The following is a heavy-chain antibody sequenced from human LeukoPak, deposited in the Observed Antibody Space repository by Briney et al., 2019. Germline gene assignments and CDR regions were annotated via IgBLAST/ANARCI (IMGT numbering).Heavy chain of an antibody. Sequence: SETLSLTCTVSGGSISSGGYYWSWIRQHPGKGLGWIGYIYYSGSTYYNPSLKSRVTISVDTSKNQFSLKLSSVTAADTAVYYCARVRSLNYYGSGSYDWGQGTLVTVSS. V-gene: IGHV4-31*03. CDR1: GGSISSGGYY. D-gene: IGHD3-10*01. J-gene: IGHJ4*02. CDR3: ARVRSLNYYGSGSYD. CDR2: IYYSGST.